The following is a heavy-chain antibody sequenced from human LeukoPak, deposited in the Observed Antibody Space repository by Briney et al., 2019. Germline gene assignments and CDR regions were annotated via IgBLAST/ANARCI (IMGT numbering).Heavy chain of an antibody. CDR2: ISAYNGNT. V-gene: IGHV1-18*01. J-gene: IGHJ6*02. D-gene: IGHD3-10*01. CDR1: GYTFTSYG. Sequence: ASVKVSCKASGYTFTSYGISWVRQAPGQGLEWMGWISAYNGNTNYAQELQGRVTMTTDTSTSTAYMELRSLRSDDTAVYYCARVGMKRSGSYYPYYYYGMDVWGQGTTVTVSS. CDR3: ARVGMKRSGSYYPYYYYGMDV.